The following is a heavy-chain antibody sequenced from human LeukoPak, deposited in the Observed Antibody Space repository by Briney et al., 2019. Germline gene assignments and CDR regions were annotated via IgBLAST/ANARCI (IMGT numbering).Heavy chain of an antibody. V-gene: IGHV3-23*01. CDR2: ISGSGGST. Sequence: GGSLRLSCAASGFTFSSYAMSWLRQAPGKGLEWVSVISGSGGSTYYADSVKGRFTISRDNSKNTLYLQMNSLRAEDTAVYYCAKADCATIYCYVKDYWGQGTLVTVSS. CDR1: GFTFSSYA. J-gene: IGHJ4*02. CDR3: AKADCATIYCYVKDY. D-gene: IGHD2/OR15-2a*01.